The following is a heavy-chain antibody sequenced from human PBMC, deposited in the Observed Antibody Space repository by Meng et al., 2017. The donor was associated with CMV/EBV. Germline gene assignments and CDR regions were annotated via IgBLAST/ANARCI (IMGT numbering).Heavy chain of an antibody. D-gene: IGHD3-3*01. V-gene: IGHV1-69*10. CDR3: ARDQRVLRFLEWLTGGWFDP. Sequence: SYGISCVRQAPGQGLEWMGGIIPILGIANYAQKFQGRVTITADKSTSTAYMELSSLRSEGTAVYYCARDQRVLRFLEWLTGGWFDPWGQGTLVTVSS. J-gene: IGHJ5*02. CDR2: IIPILGIA. CDR1: SYG.